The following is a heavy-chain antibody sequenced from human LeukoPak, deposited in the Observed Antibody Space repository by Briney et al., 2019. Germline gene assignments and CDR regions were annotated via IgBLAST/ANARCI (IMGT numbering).Heavy chain of an antibody. J-gene: IGHJ4*02. V-gene: IGHV3-11*01. CDR3: ARFSGSYWGGYYFDY. CDR2: ISTGGSSI. D-gene: IGHD1-26*01. Sequence: GGSLRLSCAASGFTFSDYYMSWIRQAPGKGLEWISYISTGGSSIYYADSEKGRFTISRDNAKNSLYLQMNSLRAEDTAVYYCARFSGSYWGGYYFDYWGQGTLVTVSS. CDR1: GFTFSDYY.